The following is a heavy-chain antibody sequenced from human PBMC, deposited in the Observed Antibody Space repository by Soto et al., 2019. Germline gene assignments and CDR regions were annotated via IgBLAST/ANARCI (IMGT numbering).Heavy chain of an antibody. CDR1: GFTFNNAW. CDR3: STGVPTLKFNFDF. J-gene: IGHJ4*02. Sequence: EVQLVESGGGLVKPGESLTLSCAASGFTFNNAWMSWVRQAPGTGLEWVGRIKSNADGGTADYTPPARGRFTISRDDSKYTLFLHINSLKTEDIAVYYCSTGVPTLKFNFDFWGQGTLGTVSS. CDR2: IKSNADGGTA. D-gene: IGHD2-2*01. V-gene: IGHV3-15*01.